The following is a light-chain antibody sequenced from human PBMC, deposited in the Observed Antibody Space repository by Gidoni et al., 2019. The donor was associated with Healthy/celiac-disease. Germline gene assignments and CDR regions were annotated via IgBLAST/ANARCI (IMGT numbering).Light chain of an antibody. CDR2: LGS. Sequence: DIVMTQSPLSLLVTRGEPASISCRSSQSLLHSNGYNYLDWYLQKPGQSPQLLIYLGSNRASGVPDRFSGSGSGTDFTLKISRVEAEDVGVYYCMQALQTSITFGQGTRLEIK. V-gene: IGKV2-28*01. CDR3: MQALQTSIT. J-gene: IGKJ5*01. CDR1: QSLLHSNGYNY.